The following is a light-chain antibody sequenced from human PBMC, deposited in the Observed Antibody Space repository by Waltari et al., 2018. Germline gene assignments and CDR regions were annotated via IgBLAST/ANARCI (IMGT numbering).Light chain of an antibody. CDR3: MQGTHWPPS. V-gene: IGKV2-30*02. Sequence: DVVMTQSTLSLPVTLGQPVSISCRSSQSLVHRDGSTYLNWFHQRPGQSPRRLIYRVSNRDSGVPDRFSGSGSGSDFTLIISRVEAEDVGVYFCMQGTHWPPSFGGGTNVEIK. J-gene: IGKJ4*01. CDR2: RVS. CDR1: QSLVHRDGSTY.